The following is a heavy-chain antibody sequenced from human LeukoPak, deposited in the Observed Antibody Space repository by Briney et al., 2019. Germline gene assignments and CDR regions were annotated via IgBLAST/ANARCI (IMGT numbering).Heavy chain of an antibody. V-gene: IGHV3-23*01. CDR1: GSTFSSYA. CDR2: ISGSGGST. Sequence: GSLRLSCAASGSTFSSYAMSWARQAPGKGLEWVSGISGSGGSTYYADSVKGRFTISRDNSKNTLYLQMNSLRAEDTAVYYCARDAIQRPGVLYYWGQGTLVTVSS. CDR3: ARDAIQRPGVLYY. D-gene: IGHD5-18*01. J-gene: IGHJ4*02.